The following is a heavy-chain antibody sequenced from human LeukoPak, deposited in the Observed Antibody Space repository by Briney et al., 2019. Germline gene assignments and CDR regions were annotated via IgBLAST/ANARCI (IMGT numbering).Heavy chain of an antibody. Sequence: KSSETLSLTCTVSGGSISSYYWSWIRQPPGKGLEWIGEINHSGSTNYNPSLKSRVTISVDTSKNQFSLKLSSVTAADTAVYYCARGRGGRAFDIWGQGTMVTVSS. D-gene: IGHD3-16*01. V-gene: IGHV4-34*01. CDR2: INHSGST. CDR1: GGSISSYY. J-gene: IGHJ3*02. CDR3: ARGRGGRAFDI.